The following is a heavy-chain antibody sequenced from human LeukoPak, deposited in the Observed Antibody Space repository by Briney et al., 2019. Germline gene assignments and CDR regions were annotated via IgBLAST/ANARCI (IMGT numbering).Heavy chain of an antibody. Sequence: GRSLRLSCAASGFTFSSYAMHWVRQAPGKGLEWVAVISYDGSNKYYADSVKGRFTISRDNSKNTLYLQMNSLRAEDTAVYYCAKGAMVSYYFDYWGQGTLVTVSS. CDR3: AKGAMVSYYFDY. CDR1: GFTFSSYA. V-gene: IGHV3-30*04. J-gene: IGHJ4*02. CDR2: ISYDGSNK. D-gene: IGHD3-10*01.